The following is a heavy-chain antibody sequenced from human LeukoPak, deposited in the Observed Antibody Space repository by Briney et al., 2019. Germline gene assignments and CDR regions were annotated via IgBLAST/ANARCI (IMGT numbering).Heavy chain of an antibody. Sequence: SETLSLTCAVYGGSFSGYYWSWIRQPPGKGLEWIGEINHSGSTNYNPSLKSRVTISVDTSKNQFSLKLSSVTAADTAVYYCARGPFIQLWPRRGYNWFDPWGQGTLVTVSS. V-gene: IGHV4-34*01. CDR3: ARGPFIQLWPRRGYNWFDP. CDR2: INHSGST. J-gene: IGHJ5*02. CDR1: GGSFSGYY. D-gene: IGHD5-18*01.